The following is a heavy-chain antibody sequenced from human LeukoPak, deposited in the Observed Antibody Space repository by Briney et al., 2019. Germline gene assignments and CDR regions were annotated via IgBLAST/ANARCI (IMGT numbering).Heavy chain of an antibody. Sequence: GRSLRPSCAASGFTFNNFGFHWVRQAPGKGLEWVSFISYDGDTKSYADSVKGRFTISRDNSKNTLYLQMNSLRDEDTGFYYCARDRIVGASFDYWGQGSLITVSS. CDR2: ISYDGDTK. CDR3: ARDRIVGASFDY. CDR1: GFTFNNFG. V-gene: IGHV3-30-3*01. D-gene: IGHD1-26*01. J-gene: IGHJ4*02.